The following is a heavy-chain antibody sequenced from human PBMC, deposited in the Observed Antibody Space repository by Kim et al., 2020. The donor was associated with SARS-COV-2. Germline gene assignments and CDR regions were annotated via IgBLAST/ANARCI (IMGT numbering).Heavy chain of an antibody. Sequence: GSTYYNPSLKSRVTISVDTSKNQFSLKLSSVTAADTAVYYCASGSSSFDYWGQGTLVTVSS. CDR2: GST. CDR3: ASGSSSFDY. J-gene: IGHJ4*02. V-gene: IGHV4-39*07. D-gene: IGHD6-13*01.